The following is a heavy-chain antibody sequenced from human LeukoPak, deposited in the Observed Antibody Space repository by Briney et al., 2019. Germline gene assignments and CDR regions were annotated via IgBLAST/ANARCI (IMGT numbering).Heavy chain of an antibody. Sequence: ASVKVSCKASGGTFSSYAISWVRQAPGQGLEWMGGIIPIFGTANYAQKFQGRVTMTTDTSTSTAYMELRSLRSDDTAVYYCAREGFTISPYYYMDVWGKGTTVTVSS. J-gene: IGHJ6*03. D-gene: IGHD3-3*01. CDR2: IIPIFGTA. V-gene: IGHV1-69*05. CDR1: GGTFSSYA. CDR3: AREGFTISPYYYMDV.